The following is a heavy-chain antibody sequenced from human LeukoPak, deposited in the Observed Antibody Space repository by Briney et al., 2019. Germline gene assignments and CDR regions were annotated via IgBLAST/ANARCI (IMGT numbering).Heavy chain of an antibody. CDR3: ARNSVAGTGNY. D-gene: IGHD6-19*01. J-gene: IGHJ4*02. V-gene: IGHV3-23*01. CDR2: ISASGGST. CDR1: VFTFSSSA. Sequence: GGSLRLSCAASVFTFSSSAMSWVRQVPGKGLEWVSGISASGGSTYYADSVRGRFTISRDNSKSTVYLQMNSLRPEDTAVYYCARNSVAGTGNYWGQGTLVTVSS.